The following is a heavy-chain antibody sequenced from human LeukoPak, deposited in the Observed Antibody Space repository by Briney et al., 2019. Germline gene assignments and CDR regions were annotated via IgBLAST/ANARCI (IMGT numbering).Heavy chain of an antibody. Sequence: SETLSLTCTVSGGSISSSSYYWGWIRQPPGKGLEWIGSIYYSGSTNYNPSLKSRVTISVDTSKNQFSLKLSSVTAADTAVYYCARWAMLSTYYYDSSGYYPPYYYGMDVWGQGTTVTVSS. V-gene: IGHV4-39*07. CDR1: GGSISSSSYY. CDR2: IYYSGST. J-gene: IGHJ6*02. CDR3: ARWAMLSTYYYDSSGYYPPYYYGMDV. D-gene: IGHD3-22*01.